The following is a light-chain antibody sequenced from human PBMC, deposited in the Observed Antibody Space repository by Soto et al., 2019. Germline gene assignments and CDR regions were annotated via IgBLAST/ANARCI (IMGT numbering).Light chain of an antibody. CDR3: QQFGNSPWT. Sequence: EIVLTQSPGTLSLSPEERATLSCRASQSVSSSYLAWYQQKPGQAPSLLIYGASRRATGIPDRFSGSGSGTDFTLTISRLETEDFAVYYCQQFGNSPWTFGQGTKVEIK. CDR2: GAS. V-gene: IGKV3-20*01. CDR1: QSVSSSY. J-gene: IGKJ1*01.